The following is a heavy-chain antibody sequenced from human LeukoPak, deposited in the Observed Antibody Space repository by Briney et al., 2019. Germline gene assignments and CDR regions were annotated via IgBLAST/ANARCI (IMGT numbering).Heavy chain of an antibody. D-gene: IGHD6-19*01. V-gene: IGHV3-21*01. CDR3: ARVQQWLVRRYFDY. CDR2: ISSSSIYI. J-gene: IGHJ4*02. CDR1: GFTFSTYY. Sequence: GGSLRLSCAASGFTFSTYYMNWVRQAPGKGLEWVSSISSSSIYIYYADSVKGRFTISRDNAKNSLYLQMNSLRAEDTAVYYCARVQQWLVRRYFDYWGQGTLVTVSS.